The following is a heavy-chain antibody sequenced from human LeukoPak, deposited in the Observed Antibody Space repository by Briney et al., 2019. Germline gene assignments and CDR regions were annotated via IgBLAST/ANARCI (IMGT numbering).Heavy chain of an antibody. D-gene: IGHD7-27*01. CDR3: ARDQKELGMPGGAFDI. Sequence: GGSLRLSCAASGFTVSSNYMSWVRQAPGKGLEWVSVIYSGGSTYYADSVKGRFTISRDNSKNTLYLQMNSLRAEDTAVYYCARDQKELGMPGGAFDIWGQGTMVTVSS. CDR2: IYSGGST. V-gene: IGHV3-66*01. CDR1: GFTVSSNY. J-gene: IGHJ3*02.